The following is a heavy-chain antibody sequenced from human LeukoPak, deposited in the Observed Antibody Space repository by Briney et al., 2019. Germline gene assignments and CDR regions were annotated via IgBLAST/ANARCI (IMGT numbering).Heavy chain of an antibody. CDR2: INWNSGTI. V-gene: IGHV3-9*01. D-gene: IGHD6-19*01. J-gene: IGHJ4*02. CDR1: GFAFGDYA. CDR3: AKDIWSRYSSGWYIDH. Sequence: GRSLRLSCAASGFAFGDYAMYWVRQVPGKGLEWVSGINWNSGTIGYADSAKGRFTISRDNAKNSLYLQMNSLRAEDTAFYYCAKDIWSRYSSGWYIDHWGQGTLVTVSS.